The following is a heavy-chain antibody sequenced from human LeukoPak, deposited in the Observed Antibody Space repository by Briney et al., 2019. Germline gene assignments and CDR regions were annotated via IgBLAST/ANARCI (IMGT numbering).Heavy chain of an antibody. CDR1: GYTFTGYY. V-gene: IGHV1-2*02. CDR2: INPNSGGT. D-gene: IGHD3-10*01. J-gene: IGHJ4*02. Sequence: ASVKVSCKASGYTFTGYYMHWVRQAPGQGLEWMGWINPNSGGTNYAQKFQGRVTMTRGTSSSTAYMELSRLRSDDTAVYYCARGPASLLWFGELLRGPLFDYWGQGTLVTVSS. CDR3: ARGPASLLWFGELLRGPLFDY.